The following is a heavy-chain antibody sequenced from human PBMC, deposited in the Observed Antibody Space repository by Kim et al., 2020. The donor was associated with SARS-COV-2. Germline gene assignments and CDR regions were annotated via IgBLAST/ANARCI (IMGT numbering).Heavy chain of an antibody. J-gene: IGHJ4*02. CDR3: AKDLLRLRLGELSTVDY. CDR2: ISGSGGST. Sequence: GGSLRLSCAASGFTFSSYAMSWVRQAPGKGLEWVSAISGSGGSTYYADSVKGRFTISRDNSKNTLYLQMNSLRAEDTAVYYCAKDLLRLRLGELSTVDYWGQGTLVTVSS. CDR1: GFTFSSYA. D-gene: IGHD3-16*02. V-gene: IGHV3-23*01.